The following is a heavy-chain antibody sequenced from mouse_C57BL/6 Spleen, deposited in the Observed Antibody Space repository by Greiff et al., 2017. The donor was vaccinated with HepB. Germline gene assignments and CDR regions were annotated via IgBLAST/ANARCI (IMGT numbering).Heavy chain of an antibody. Sequence: QVQLQQSGPELVKPVASVKISCKASGYAFSSSWMNWVKQRPGKGLEWIGRIYPGDGDTNYNGKFKGKATLTADKSSSTAYMQLSSLTSEDSAVYFCARDYYGSSPFDYWGQGTTLTVSS. CDR2: IYPGDGDT. D-gene: IGHD1-1*01. V-gene: IGHV1-82*01. CDR3: ARDYYGSSPFDY. CDR1: GYAFSSSW. J-gene: IGHJ2*01.